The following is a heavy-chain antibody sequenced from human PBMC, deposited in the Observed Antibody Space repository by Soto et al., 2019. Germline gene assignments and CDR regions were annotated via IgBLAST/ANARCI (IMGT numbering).Heavy chain of an antibody. CDR3: HGYGY. CDR2: IKPDGSES. D-gene: IGHD5-12*01. V-gene: IGHV3-7*03. CDR1: GLTFSSHW. J-gene: IGHJ4*02. Sequence: GGSLRLSCVVSGLTFSSHWMSWVRQTPGKGLEWVATIKPDGSESFYVDSAKGRFTISRDNAKNSLSLQMNSLRAEDTAVYYCHGYGYWGQGTLVTVSS.